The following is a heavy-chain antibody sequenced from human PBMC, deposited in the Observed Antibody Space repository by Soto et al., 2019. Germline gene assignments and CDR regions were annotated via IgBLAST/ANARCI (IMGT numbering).Heavy chain of an antibody. CDR3: ARVPTYYQESIGSQQFHP. Sequence: QVQLQESGPGLVEPSQTLSLICTVSGASIITDGYYWTWIRQHPGKGLEWLGYIHYSGGATYSPSYNPSLHDRIAISVDISKSLFSLKLTYVTAADTAVYYCARVPTYYQESIGSQQFHPWGQGTLVTVSS. CDR1: GASIITDGYY. D-gene: IGHD3-22*01. CDR2: IHYSGGATYSP. V-gene: IGHV4-31*03. J-gene: IGHJ5*02.